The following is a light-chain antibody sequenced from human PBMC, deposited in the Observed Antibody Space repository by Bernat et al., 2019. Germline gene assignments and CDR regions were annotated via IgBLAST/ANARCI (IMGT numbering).Light chain of an antibody. CDR2: EIS. V-gene: IGKV3-20*01. CDR3: LQYGAFPYT. CDR1: QSISSNY. J-gene: IGKJ2*01. Sequence: EIVLTQSLGTLSLSPGERATLSCRASQSISSNYLAWYLQKPGQAPRLLVYEISTRATGIPDRISGSGSGTDFTLTVSRLEPEDFAVYYCLQYGAFPYTFGQGTKLEIK.